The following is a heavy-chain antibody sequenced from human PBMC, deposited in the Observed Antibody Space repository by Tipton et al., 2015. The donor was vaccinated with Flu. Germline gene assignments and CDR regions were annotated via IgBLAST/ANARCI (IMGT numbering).Heavy chain of an antibody. CDR2: IFHTGST. V-gene: IGHV4-38-2*02. J-gene: IGHJ1*01. CDR1: GYSISSDYY. Sequence: LRLSCTVSGYSISSDYYWGWIRQPPGKGLEWIGNIFHTGSTYYNPSLKSRVTLSVDTSENQFSLKVISVTAADTAVYYCARMLGWELRFWGQGTLVTVSS. CDR3: ARMLGWELRF. D-gene: IGHD1-26*01.